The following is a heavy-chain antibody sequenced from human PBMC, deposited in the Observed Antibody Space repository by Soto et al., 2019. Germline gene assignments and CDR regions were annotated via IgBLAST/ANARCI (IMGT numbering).Heavy chain of an antibody. J-gene: IGHJ6*03. V-gene: IGHV4-34*01. CDR3: ARGQGFNIGPSNMDV. Sequence: PSETLSLTCAVYGGSFSGYYWSWIRQPPGKGLEWIGEINHSGSTNYNPSLKSRVTISVDTSKNQFSLKLSSVTAADTAVYYCARGQGFNIGPSNMDVWGKGTTVTVSS. D-gene: IGHD5-12*01. CDR2: INHSGST. CDR1: GGSFSGYY.